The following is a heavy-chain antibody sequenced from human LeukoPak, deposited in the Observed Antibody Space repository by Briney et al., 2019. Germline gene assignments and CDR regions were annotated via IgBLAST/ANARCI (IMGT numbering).Heavy chain of an antibody. Sequence: SETLSLTCAVSGYLLTSGYYWAWIRQPPGKGLEWVGSIYHGGNTYDNPSLESRVTMSVDTSKNQFSLKLSSVTAADTAVYYCARVNPKWEPHYWGQGTLVTVSS. J-gene: IGHJ4*02. CDR2: IYHGGNT. CDR1: GYLLTSGYY. CDR3: ARVNPKWEPHY. D-gene: IGHD1-26*01. V-gene: IGHV4-38-2*01.